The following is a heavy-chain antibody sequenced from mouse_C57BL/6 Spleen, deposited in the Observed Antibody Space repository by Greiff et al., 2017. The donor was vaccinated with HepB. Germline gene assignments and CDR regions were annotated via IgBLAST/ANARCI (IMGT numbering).Heavy chain of an antibody. D-gene: IGHD1-1*01. CDR3: AREEDYYAY. CDR1: GYTFTDYY. J-gene: IGHJ3*01. V-gene: IGHV1-19*01. Sequence: EVQLQQSGPVLVKPGASVKMSCKASGYTFTDYYMNWVKQSHGKSLEWIGVINPYNGGTSYNQKFKGKATLTVDKSSSTAYMELNSLTSEDSAVYYCAREEDYYAYWGQGTLVTVSA. CDR2: INPYNGGT.